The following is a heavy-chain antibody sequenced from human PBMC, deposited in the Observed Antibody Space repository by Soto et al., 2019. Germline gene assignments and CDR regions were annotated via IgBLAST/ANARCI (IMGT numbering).Heavy chain of an antibody. V-gene: IGHV3-49*03. Sequence: GGSLRLSCTGSGFTFGDYAVSWFRQAPGKGLECVGFIRSKAYGETTDYAASVKGRFTISRDDSRTIAYLRMNSLKTEDTATYYCSRGFYANTSYPRFHFWGQGTLVTVLS. D-gene: IGHD2-21*01. CDR3: SRGFYANTSYPRFHF. CDR1: GFTFGDYA. J-gene: IGHJ4*02. CDR2: IRSKAYGETT.